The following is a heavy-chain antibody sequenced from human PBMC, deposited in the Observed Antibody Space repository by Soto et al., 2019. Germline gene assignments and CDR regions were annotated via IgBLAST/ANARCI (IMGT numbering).Heavy chain of an antibody. CDR1: GFTFSKYA. Sequence: EVQLLESGGGLVQPGGALRLSCAASGFTFSKYAMSWVRQAPGKGLEWVSGLSGSGTTTYSADFVRGRFTTPRDNSNNMLYLPMNSPSPEDTALYYCVKFFVETGGSSGWPWSLDSWGQGTLVTVSS. J-gene: IGHJ4*02. CDR2: LSGSGTTT. D-gene: IGHD6-25*01. V-gene: IGHV3-23*01. CDR3: VKFFVETGGSSGWPWSLDS.